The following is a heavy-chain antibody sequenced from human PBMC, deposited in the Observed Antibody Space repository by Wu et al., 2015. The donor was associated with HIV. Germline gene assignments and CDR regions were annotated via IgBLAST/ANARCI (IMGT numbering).Heavy chain of an antibody. CDR3: AREVDSSGVDYYYYYGMDV. J-gene: IGHJ6*02. Sequence: QVQLVQSGAEVKKSGASVKVSCKASGYTFTSYYMQWVRQAPGQGLEWMAIINPSGSSTTYTQKFQGRVTMTSDTSTSTVYMKLSGLRSDDTAVYYCAREVDSSGVDYYYYYGMDVWGQGTTVTVSS. CDR1: GYTFTSYY. V-gene: IGHV1-46*01. D-gene: IGHD3-22*01. CDR2: INPSGSST.